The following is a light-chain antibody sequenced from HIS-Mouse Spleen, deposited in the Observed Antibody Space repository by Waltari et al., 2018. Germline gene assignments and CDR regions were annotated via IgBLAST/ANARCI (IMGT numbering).Light chain of an antibody. CDR1: QGISSY. CDR2: AAS. J-gene: IGKJ5*01. Sequence: AIRMTQSPSSFSASTGDRVTITCRASQGISSYLAWYQQKPGKAPKLLIYAASTLQSGVPSRFSGSGSGTDFTLTISCLQSEDFATYYCQQYYSYLPITFGQWTRLEIK. CDR3: QQYYSYLPIT. V-gene: IGKV1-8*01.